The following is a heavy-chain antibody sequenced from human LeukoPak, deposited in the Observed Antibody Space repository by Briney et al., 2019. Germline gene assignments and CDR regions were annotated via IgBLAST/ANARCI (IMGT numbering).Heavy chain of an antibody. CDR1: GGSISSSSYY. J-gene: IGHJ6*03. V-gene: IGHV4-39*01. Sequence: SETLSLTCTVSGGSISSSSYYWGWIRQPPGKGLEWIGEINHSGSTNYNPSLKSRVTISVDTSKNQFSLKLSSVTAADTAVYYCARHPEYSYYYNLDVWGKGTTVTISS. CDR3: ARHPEYSYYYNLDV. CDR2: INHSGST.